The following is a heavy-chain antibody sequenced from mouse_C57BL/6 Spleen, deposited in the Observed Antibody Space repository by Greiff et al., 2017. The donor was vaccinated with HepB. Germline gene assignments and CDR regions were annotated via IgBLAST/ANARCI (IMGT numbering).Heavy chain of an antibody. J-gene: IGHJ2*01. CDR1: GYTFTSYT. CDR3: ARRGSTMVDY. D-gene: IGHD2-1*01. V-gene: IGHV1-4*01. CDR2: INPSSGYT. Sequence: VQLQQSGAELARPGASVKMYCKASGYTFTSYTMHWVKQRPGQGLEWIGYINPSSGYTKYNQKFKDKATLTADKSSSTAYMQLSSLTSEDSAVYYCARRGSTMVDYWGQGTTLTVSS.